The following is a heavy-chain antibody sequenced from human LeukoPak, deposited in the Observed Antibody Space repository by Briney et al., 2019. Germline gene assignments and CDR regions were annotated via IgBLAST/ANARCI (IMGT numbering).Heavy chain of an antibody. CDR3: ARLGEYCTNGVCYAPDFDY. CDR2: IYPGDSDT. D-gene: IGHD2-8*01. CDR1: GYSFTSYW. V-gene: IGHV5-51*01. J-gene: IGHJ4*02. Sequence: GESLKISCKGSGYSFTSYWIGWVRQMPGKGLEWMGIIYPGDSDTRYSPSFQGQVTISADKSISTAYLQWSSLKASDTAMYYCARLGEYCTNGVCYAPDFDYWGQETLVTVSS.